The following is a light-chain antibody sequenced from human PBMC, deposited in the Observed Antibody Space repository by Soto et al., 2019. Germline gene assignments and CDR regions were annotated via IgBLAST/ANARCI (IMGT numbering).Light chain of an antibody. CDR1: TSDVGGYNY. J-gene: IGLJ2*01. Sequence: QSVLTQPASVSGSPGQSITISCTGTTSDVGGYNYVSWYQQHPGKAPKLMIFEVSNRPSGVSNRFSGSKSDNTASLTISGLQPEDEADYYCSSYTSSSADVIFGGGTKVTVL. CDR2: EVS. CDR3: SSYTSSSADVI. V-gene: IGLV2-14*01.